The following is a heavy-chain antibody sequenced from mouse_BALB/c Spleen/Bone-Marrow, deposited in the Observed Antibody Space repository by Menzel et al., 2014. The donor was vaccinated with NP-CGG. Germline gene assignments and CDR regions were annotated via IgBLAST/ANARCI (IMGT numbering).Heavy chain of an antibody. CDR3: ARTYGSSYFVY. J-gene: IGHJ3*01. CDR1: GYAFSSSW. D-gene: IGHD1-1*01. CDR2: IYPGDGDT. Sequence: QVQLQQSGPELVKPGASVKISCRASGYAFSSSWMNWVKQRPGQGLEWIGRIYPGDGDTNYNGKLKGKATLTADKSSSTAYMQLSSLTSVDSAVYFCARTYGSSYFVYWGQGTLVTVSA. V-gene: IGHV1-82*01.